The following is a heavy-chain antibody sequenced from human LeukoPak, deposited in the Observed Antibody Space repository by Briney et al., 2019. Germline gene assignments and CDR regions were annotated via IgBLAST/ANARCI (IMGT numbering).Heavy chain of an antibody. CDR1: GFTFSSYW. CDR3: ARALQGDLWSAINMDV. CDR2: IKQDGSEK. V-gene: IGHV3-7*01. J-gene: IGHJ6*03. D-gene: IGHD3-3*01. Sequence: GGSLRLSCAASGFTFSSYWKSWVRQAPGKGLEWVANIKQDGSEKYYVDSVKGRFTISRDNAKNSLYLQMNSLRAEDTAVYYCARALQGDLWSAINMDVWGKGTTVTVSS.